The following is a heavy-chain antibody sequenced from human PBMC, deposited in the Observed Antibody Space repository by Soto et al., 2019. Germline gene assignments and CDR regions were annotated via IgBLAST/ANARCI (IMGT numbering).Heavy chain of an antibody. CDR2: MNPNNGDT. Sequence: ASVKVSCKASGYTFTSYDINWVRQATGQGLEWMGWMNPNNGDTDYAQKFQGRVTMTRNTSISTAYMELNYLRSEDTAVYYCATPSLGNWGQGTLVTVSS. V-gene: IGHV1-8*01. J-gene: IGHJ4*02. CDR1: GYTFTSYD. CDR3: ATPSLGN.